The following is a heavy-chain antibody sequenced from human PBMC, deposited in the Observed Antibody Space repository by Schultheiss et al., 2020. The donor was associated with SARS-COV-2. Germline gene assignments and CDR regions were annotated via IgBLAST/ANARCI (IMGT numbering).Heavy chain of an antibody. Sequence: SETLSLTCAVSGYSISSGYYWGWIRQPPGKGLEWIGSIYHSGSTNYNPSLKSRVTISVDTSKNQFSLKLSSVTAADTAVYYCARGENWNYDYWGQGTLVTVSS. CDR2: IYHSGST. V-gene: IGHV4-38-2*01. CDR3: ARGENWNYDY. CDR1: GYSISSGYY. J-gene: IGHJ4*02. D-gene: IGHD1-7*01.